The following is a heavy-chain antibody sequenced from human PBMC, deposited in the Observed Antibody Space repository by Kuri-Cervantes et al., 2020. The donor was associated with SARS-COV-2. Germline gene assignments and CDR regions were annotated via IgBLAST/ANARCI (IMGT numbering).Heavy chain of an antibody. CDR3: ARDLDDYSNYHAFDI. CDR1: GFTFSSYA. J-gene: IGHJ3*02. CDR2: ISYDGSNK. V-gene: IGHV3-30*04. Sequence: GESLKISCAASGFTFSSYAMHWVRQAPGKGLEWVAVISYDGSNKYYADSVKGRFTISRDNSKNTLYLQMNSLRAEDTAVYYCARDLDDYSNYHAFDIWGQGTMVTVSS. D-gene: IGHD4-11*01.